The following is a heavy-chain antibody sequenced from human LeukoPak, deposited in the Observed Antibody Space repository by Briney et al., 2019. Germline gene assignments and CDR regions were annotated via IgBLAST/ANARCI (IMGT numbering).Heavy chain of an antibody. CDR2: IYGGGLFGIGSGRT. CDR3: ARDRFGIVVVTAEGLAFDI. CDR1: GGSLSDYF. J-gene: IGHJ3*02. Sequence: SETLSLTCTVSGGSLSDYFWTWVRQPTGKGLEWIGRIYGGGLFGIGSGRTDYNPSLKSRVSISVDTYKKQVSLKLTSVSVADTAVYYCARDRFGIVVVTAEGLAFDIWGQGTMVTVSS. V-gene: IGHV4-4*07. D-gene: IGHD2-21*02.